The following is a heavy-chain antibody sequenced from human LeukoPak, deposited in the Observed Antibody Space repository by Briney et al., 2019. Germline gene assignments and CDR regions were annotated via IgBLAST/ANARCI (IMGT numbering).Heavy chain of an antibody. D-gene: IGHD6-13*01. CDR2: IDGSGVTT. J-gene: IGHJ4*02. Sequence: GGSRRLSCAASGFTFSGNTMSWVRQAPGKGLAWVSAIDGSGVTTFYADSVKGRFTISRDNSKNTLFLQMNSLRAEDTAVYYCTKRTPEYSSSWCLDYWGRGTLVTVSS. CDR3: TKRTPEYSSSWCLDY. V-gene: IGHV3-23*01. CDR1: GFTFSGNT.